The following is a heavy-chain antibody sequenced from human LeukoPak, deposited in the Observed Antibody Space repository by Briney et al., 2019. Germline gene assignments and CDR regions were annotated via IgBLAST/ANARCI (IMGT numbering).Heavy chain of an antibody. D-gene: IGHD3-3*01. J-gene: IGHJ5*02. CDR2: ISAYNGHT. CDR1: GYTFTSYG. Sequence: ASVKVSCKASGYTFTSYGISWVRQAPGLGLEWMGWISAYNGHTHYAQNLQGRVTMTTETSTSTAYMELRSLRSDDTAVYYCAKDRRYYDFWSGSSYNWFDPWGQGTLVTVSS. CDR3: AKDRRYYDFWSGSSYNWFDP. V-gene: IGHV1-18*01.